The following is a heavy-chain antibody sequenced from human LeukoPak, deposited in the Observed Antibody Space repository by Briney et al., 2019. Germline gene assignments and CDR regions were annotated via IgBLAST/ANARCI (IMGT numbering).Heavy chain of an antibody. CDR3: ARDSSGYQ. J-gene: IGHJ4*02. D-gene: IGHD3-22*01. V-gene: IGHV3-7*01. CDR1: GFTFSTYW. CDR2: IKEDGSEK. Sequence: GGSLRLSCAASGFTFSTYWMSWVRQAPGKGLEWVANIKEDGSEKYYGDSVKGRFSISRDNAKNSLYLQMNSLRAEDTAVYYCARDSSGYQWGQGTLVTVSS.